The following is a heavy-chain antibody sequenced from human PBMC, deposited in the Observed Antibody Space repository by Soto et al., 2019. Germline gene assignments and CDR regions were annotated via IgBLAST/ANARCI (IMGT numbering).Heavy chain of an antibody. Sequence: SVKVSCKASGGTFSSYAISWVRQAPGQGLEWMGGIIPIFGTANYAQKFQGRVTITADESTSTAYMELSSLRSEDTAVYYCARVPYSSRPGTFDYWGQGTTVTVSS. CDR3: ARVPYSSRPGTFDY. V-gene: IGHV1-69*13. CDR1: GGTFSSYA. CDR2: IIPIFGTA. D-gene: IGHD6-13*01. J-gene: IGHJ4*03.